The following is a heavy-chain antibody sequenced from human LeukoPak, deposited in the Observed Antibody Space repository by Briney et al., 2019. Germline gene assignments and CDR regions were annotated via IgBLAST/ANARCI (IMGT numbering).Heavy chain of an antibody. CDR1: GGSFSGYY. J-gene: IGHJ4*02. Sequence: PSETLSLTCAVYGGSFSGYYWSWIRQPPGKGLEWIGEINHSGSTNYNPSLKSRVTISVDTSKNQFSLKLSSVTAADTAVYYCARGIEPIVPTYYFDYWGQGTLVTVSS. V-gene: IGHV4-34*01. CDR3: ARGIEPIVPTYYFDY. CDR2: INHSGST. D-gene: IGHD2-2*01.